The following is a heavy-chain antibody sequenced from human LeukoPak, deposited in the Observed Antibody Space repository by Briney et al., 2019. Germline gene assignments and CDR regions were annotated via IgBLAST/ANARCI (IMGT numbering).Heavy chain of an antibody. CDR3: AKDTIFRSIAFTLLFDP. CDR1: GFTFSSYG. CDR2: ISYDGSNK. Sequence: PGGSLRLSCAASGFTFSSYGMHWDRQAPGKGLEWVAVISYDGSNKYYADSVKGRFTISRDNSKNTLYLQMNSLRAEDTAVYYCAKDTIFRSIAFTLLFDPWGQGTLVTVSS. D-gene: IGHD6-6*01. V-gene: IGHV3-30*18. J-gene: IGHJ5*02.